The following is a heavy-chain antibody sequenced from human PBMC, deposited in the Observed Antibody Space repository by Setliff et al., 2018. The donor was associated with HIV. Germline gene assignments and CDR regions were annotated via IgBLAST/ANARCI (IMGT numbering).Heavy chain of an antibody. D-gene: IGHD6-13*01. Sequence: PGGSLRLSCAASGFTFSSYGMHWVRQAPGKGLEWVAVIWYDGSNKYHADSVKGRFTISRDNSKNTLYLQMNSLRAEDTAVYYCAKGGSSSWYMFDYWGQGTLVTVSS. J-gene: IGHJ4*02. CDR2: IWYDGSNK. CDR3: AKGGSSSWYMFDY. V-gene: IGHV3-33*06. CDR1: GFTFSSYG.